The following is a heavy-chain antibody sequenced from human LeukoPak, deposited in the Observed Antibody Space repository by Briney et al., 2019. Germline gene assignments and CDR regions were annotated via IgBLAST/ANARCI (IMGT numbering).Heavy chain of an antibody. Sequence: GGSLRLSCAASGFTFSNAWMSWVRQAPGKGLEWVGRIKSKTDGGTTDYAAPVKGRFTISRDNSKNTLYLQMNSLKTEDTAVYYCTTVEAGRYNWNYVAIGFDYWGQGTLVTVSS. CDR2: IKSKTDGGTT. CDR3: TTVEAGRYNWNYVAIGFDY. CDR1: GFTFSNAW. D-gene: IGHD1-7*01. J-gene: IGHJ4*02. V-gene: IGHV3-15*01.